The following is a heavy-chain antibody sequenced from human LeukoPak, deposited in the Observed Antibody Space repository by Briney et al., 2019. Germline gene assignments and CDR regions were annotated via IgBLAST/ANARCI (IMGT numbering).Heavy chain of an antibody. V-gene: IGHV3-48*01. CDR3: ARVTVEATADYFDY. CDR2: ISSGSSTI. Sequence: PGGSLRLSCAASGFTFSTYSMNWVRQAPGKGLEWLSYISSGSSTIYYADSVKGRFTISRDNARNSLYLQMNGLRAEDTAVYYCARVTVEATADYFDYWGQGTLVTVSS. CDR1: GFTFSTYS. D-gene: IGHD1-26*01. J-gene: IGHJ4*02.